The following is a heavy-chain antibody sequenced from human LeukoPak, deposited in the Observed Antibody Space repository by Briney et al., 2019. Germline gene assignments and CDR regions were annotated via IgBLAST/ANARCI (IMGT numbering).Heavy chain of an antibody. V-gene: IGHV4-59*01. D-gene: IGHD3-10*01. CDR3: ARSRPSNLYHYGSGSYLFWFDP. CDR2: IYYSGST. J-gene: IGHJ5*02. Sequence: PSETLSLTCTVSGGSISSYYWSWIRQHPGKGLECIGYIYYSGSTNYNPSLKSRITISVDTSKNQFSLKLSSVTAADTAVYYCARSRPSNLYHYGSGSYLFWFDPWGQGTLVTVSS. CDR1: GGSISSYY.